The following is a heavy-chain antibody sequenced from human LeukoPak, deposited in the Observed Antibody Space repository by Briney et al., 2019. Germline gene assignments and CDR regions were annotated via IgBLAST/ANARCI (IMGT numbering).Heavy chain of an antibody. Sequence: ASVKVSCKASGYTFTSYGISWVRQAPGQGLEWMGWISAYNGNTNYAQKLQGRVTMVTDTSTRTAYMELRSLTSDDTAVHYCARDWGSGSYYFDYWGQGTLVTVSS. V-gene: IGHV1-18*01. CDR1: GYTFTSYG. D-gene: IGHD1-26*01. CDR2: ISAYNGNT. J-gene: IGHJ4*02. CDR3: ARDWGSGSYYFDY.